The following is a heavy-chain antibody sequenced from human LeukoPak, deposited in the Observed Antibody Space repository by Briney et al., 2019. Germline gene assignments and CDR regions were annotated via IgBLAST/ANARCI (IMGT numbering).Heavy chain of an antibody. CDR1: GFTFSSYW. Sequence: PGGSLRHSCAASGFTFSSYWMSWVRQAPGKGLEWVANIKQDGSEKYYVDSVKGRFTISRDNAKNSLYLQMNSLRAEDTAVYYCARDRPIMLYYFDYWGQGTLVTVSS. CDR3: ARDRPIMLYYFDY. D-gene: IGHD2-8*01. CDR2: IKQDGSEK. V-gene: IGHV3-7*01. J-gene: IGHJ4*02.